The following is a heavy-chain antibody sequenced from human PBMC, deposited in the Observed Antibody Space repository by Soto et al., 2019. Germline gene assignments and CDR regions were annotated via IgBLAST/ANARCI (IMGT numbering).Heavy chain of an antibody. J-gene: IGHJ4*02. V-gene: IGHV3-30-3*01. D-gene: IGHD3-22*01. Sequence: QVPLVESGGGVVQPGRSLRLSCAASGFTFSSYAMHWVRQAPGKGLEWVAVISYDGSNKYYADSVKGRFTISRDNSKNTLYLLMNSLRAEDTAVYYCARDHYDSSGSDPHWGQGTLVTVSS. CDR2: ISYDGSNK. CDR3: ARDHYDSSGSDPH. CDR1: GFTFSSYA.